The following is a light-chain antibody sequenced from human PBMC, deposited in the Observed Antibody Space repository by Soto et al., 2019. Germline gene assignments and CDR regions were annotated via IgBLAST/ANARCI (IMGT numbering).Light chain of an antibody. V-gene: IGLV2-14*01. J-gene: IGLJ2*01. CDR1: SSDVGGYNY. CDR2: EVS. Sequence: QSVLTQPDCVSGSPGQSITISCTGTSSDVGGYNYVSWYQHHPGKAPTLMMYEVSNRPSGVSNRFSGSKSGNTASLTISGLQDEDEADYYCSSYTSSSTLAFGGGTKLTVL. CDR3: SSYTSSSTLA.